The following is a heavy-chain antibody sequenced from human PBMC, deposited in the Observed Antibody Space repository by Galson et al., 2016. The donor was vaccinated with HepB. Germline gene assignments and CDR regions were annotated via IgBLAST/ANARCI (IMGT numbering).Heavy chain of an antibody. CDR2: ISYDGSKK. CDR1: GFSFSSYG. V-gene: IGHV3-30*18. D-gene: IGHD1-1*01. CDR3: AKERLVRRIFDH. J-gene: IGHJ4*02. Sequence: SLRLSCAASGFSFSSYGMHWVRQAPGKGLEWVAGISYDGSKKYYADSVKGRLTISRDNSNNTLYLQMNGLRAEDTAVYYCAKERLVRRIFDHWGQGTLLTVSS.